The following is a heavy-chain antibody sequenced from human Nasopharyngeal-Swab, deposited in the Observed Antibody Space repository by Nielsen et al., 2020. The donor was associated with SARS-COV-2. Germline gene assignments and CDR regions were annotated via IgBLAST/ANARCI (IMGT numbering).Heavy chain of an antibody. V-gene: IGHV1-8*01. D-gene: IGHD2-2*01. CDR2: MNPNSGNT. CDR1: GYTFTSYD. CDR3: ARVGAADCSSTSCYAGVSWDYGTDV. J-gene: IGHJ6*02. Sequence: ASVKVSCKASGYTFTSYDINWVRQATGQGLEWMGWMNPNSGNTGYAQKFQGRVTMTRNTSISTAYMELSSLRSEDTAVYYCARVGAADCSSTSCYAGVSWDYGTDVWGQGTTVTVSS.